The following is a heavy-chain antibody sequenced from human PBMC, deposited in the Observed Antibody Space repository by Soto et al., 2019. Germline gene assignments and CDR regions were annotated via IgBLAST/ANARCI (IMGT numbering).Heavy chain of an antibody. D-gene: IGHD1-26*01. V-gene: IGHV3-74*03. Sequence: EVHLVESGGGLVQPGGSLRLSCAASGFTFSTYYMHWVRQAPGKGLEWVSRINIDGSFTTYTESVKGRFTIFRDNAKHTLYLQMNRLRAEDTAVYYCIKYGADWGQGTLVTVSS. CDR3: IKYGAD. J-gene: IGHJ4*02. CDR1: GFTFSTYY. CDR2: INIDGSFT.